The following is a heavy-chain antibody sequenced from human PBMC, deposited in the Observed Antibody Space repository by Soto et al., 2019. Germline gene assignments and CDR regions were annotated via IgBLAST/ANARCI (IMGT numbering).Heavy chain of an antibody. V-gene: IGHV1-18*01. Sequence: PVEVSCEASGGAFGSYASSWVRQAPGQGLEWMGWISAYNGNTNYAQKLQGRVTMTTDTSTSTAYMELRSLRSDDTAVYYCARGRIAVAGNFDYWGQGTLVTVSS. J-gene: IGHJ4*02. CDR2: ISAYNGNT. CDR3: ARGRIAVAGNFDY. CDR1: GGAFGSYA. D-gene: IGHD6-19*01.